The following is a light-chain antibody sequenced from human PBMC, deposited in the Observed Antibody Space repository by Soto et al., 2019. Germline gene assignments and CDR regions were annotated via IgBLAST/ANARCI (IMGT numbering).Light chain of an antibody. CDR3: CSYAGTSTFVV. CDR1: SSEIGSYNL. J-gene: IGLJ1*01. CDR2: EVS. V-gene: IGLV2-23*02. Sequence: QSALTQPASVSGSPGQSITISCSGTSSEIGSYNLVSWYQQHPGKAPKLMIYEVSKRPSGVSDRFSGSKSGNTASLTISGLQAVDETDYYCCSYAGTSTFVVFGTGTKVTVL.